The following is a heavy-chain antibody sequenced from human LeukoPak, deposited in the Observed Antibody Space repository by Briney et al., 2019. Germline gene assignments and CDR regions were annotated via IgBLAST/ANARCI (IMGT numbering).Heavy chain of an antibody. CDR1: GFTFRSYA. D-gene: IGHD3-16*01. CDR2: ITGGGDTT. J-gene: IGHJ4*02. Sequence: PGGSLRLSCAASGFTFRSYAMSWVRQAPGKGLEWVSSITGGGDTTYYADSVKGRFTISRDNSKNTMYLQMNSLRAEDTAVYYCAGGNDYWGQGTLVTVSS. V-gene: IGHV3-23*01. CDR3: AGGNDY.